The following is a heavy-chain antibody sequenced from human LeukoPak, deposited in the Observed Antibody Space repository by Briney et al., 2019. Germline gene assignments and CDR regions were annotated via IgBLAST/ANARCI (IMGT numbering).Heavy chain of an antibody. CDR1: GFTFSSYA. CDR3: AKSIVVAGYTAYYFDD. CDR2: ISGSDGST. V-gene: IGHV3-23*01. Sequence: PAGGSLRLSCAASGFTFSSYAMSWVRQAPGKGLEWVSAISGSDGSTYYADSVKGRFTISRDNSKNTLYLQMNSLRAEDTAVYYCAKSIVVAGYTAYYFDDWGQGTLVTVSS. D-gene: IGHD2-21*01. J-gene: IGHJ4*02.